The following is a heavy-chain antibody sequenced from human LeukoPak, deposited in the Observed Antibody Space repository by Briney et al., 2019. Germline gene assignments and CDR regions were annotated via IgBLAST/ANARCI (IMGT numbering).Heavy chain of an antibody. CDR1: GFTFSDSY. D-gene: IGHD3-22*01. Sequence: PGGSLRLSCAASGFTFSDSYMTWVGQAPGKGGEGGAYISGSGHDINYTDSVKGRFTISRDNAKTSLYLQMNSLRAEDTAVYYCVRDHHRRLYDNQARDTFDIWGQGTMVTVSS. V-gene: IGHV3-11*06. CDR3: VRDHHRRLYDNQARDTFDI. J-gene: IGHJ3*02. CDR2: ISGSGHDI.